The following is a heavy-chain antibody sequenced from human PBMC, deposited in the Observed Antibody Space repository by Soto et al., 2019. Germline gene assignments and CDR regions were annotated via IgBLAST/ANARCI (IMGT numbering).Heavy chain of an antibody. J-gene: IGHJ6*02. D-gene: IGHD3-3*01. Sequence: QVRLVESGGGVVQPGRSLRLSCAASGFTFSSYGMHWVRQAPGKGLEWVAVISYDGSNKYYADSVKGRFTISRDNSKNTLYLQMNSLRAEDTAVYYCARNDFWSGYPQDYYGMDVWGQGTTVTVSS. V-gene: IGHV3-30*03. CDR1: GFTFSSYG. CDR3: ARNDFWSGYPQDYYGMDV. CDR2: ISYDGSNK.